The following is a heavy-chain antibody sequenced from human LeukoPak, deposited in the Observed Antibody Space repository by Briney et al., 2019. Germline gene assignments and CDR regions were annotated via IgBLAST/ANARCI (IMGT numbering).Heavy chain of an antibody. CDR3: ARAGYCSGGSCYSFDY. D-gene: IGHD2-15*01. V-gene: IGHV4-34*01. J-gene: IGHJ4*02. CDR2: INHSGST. Sequence: PSETLSLTCAAYGGSFSGYYWSWIRQPPGKGLEWIGEINHSGSTNYNPSLKSRVTISVDTSKNQFSLKLSSVTAADTAVYYCARAGYCSGGSCYSFDYWGQGTLVTVSS. CDR1: GGSFSGYY.